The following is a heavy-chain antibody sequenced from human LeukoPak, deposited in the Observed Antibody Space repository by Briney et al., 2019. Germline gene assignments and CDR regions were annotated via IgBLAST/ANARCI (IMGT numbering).Heavy chain of an antibody. V-gene: IGHV3-23*01. CDR1: GFTFSNYA. D-gene: IGHD1-26*01. Sequence: GGSPRLSCAASGFTFSNYAMSWVRQAPGKGLEWVSGTSGSGGSTYYADSVKGRFTISRDNSKNTLYLQMNSLTDEDTAVYYCAKKWGVGTTTLDYFDYWGQGTLVTVSS. CDR2: TSGSGGST. J-gene: IGHJ4*02. CDR3: AKKWGVGTTTLDYFDY.